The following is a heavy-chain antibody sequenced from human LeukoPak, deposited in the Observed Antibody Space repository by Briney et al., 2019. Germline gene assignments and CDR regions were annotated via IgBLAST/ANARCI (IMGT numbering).Heavy chain of an antibody. CDR2: TYYRSKRYN. V-gene: IGHV6-1*01. CDR3: ARGVRGTTASFDS. D-gene: IGHD1-1*01. J-gene: IGHJ4*02. Sequence: SQNLSLTCAISGDRVSSSSGAWNWIRQSPSRGLEWLGRTYYRSKRYNDYAVSVKSRLTINPDTSKNQFSLHLNSVTPEDTAVYYCARGVRGTTASFDSWGQGTLVTVSS. CDR1: GDRVSSSSGA.